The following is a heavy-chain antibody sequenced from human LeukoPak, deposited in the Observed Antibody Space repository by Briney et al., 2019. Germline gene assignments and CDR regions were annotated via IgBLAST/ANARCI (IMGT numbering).Heavy chain of an antibody. V-gene: IGHV1-18*04. CDR1: GYTFTGYY. D-gene: IGHD6-19*01. Sequence: ASVTVSFKASGYTFTGYYMHWVRQAPGQGLEWMGWISAYNGNTNYAQKLQGRVTMTTDTSTSTAYMELRSLRSDDTAVYYCARGGIAVAGTRDWFDPWGQGTLVTVSS. CDR2: ISAYNGNT. J-gene: IGHJ5*02. CDR3: ARGGIAVAGTRDWFDP.